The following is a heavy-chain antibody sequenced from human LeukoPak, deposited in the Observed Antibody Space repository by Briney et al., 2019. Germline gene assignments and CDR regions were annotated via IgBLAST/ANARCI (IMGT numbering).Heavy chain of an antibody. Sequence: LRLSCAASGFTFSDYYMSWIRQPPGKGLEWIGYIYHSGSTYYNPSLKSRVTISVDRSKNQFSLKLSSVTAADTAVYYCAREGAVAGRGRFDPWGQGTLVTVSS. V-gene: IGHV4-30-2*01. CDR1: GFTFSDYY. CDR2: IYHSGST. D-gene: IGHD6-19*01. J-gene: IGHJ5*02. CDR3: AREGAVAGRGRFDP.